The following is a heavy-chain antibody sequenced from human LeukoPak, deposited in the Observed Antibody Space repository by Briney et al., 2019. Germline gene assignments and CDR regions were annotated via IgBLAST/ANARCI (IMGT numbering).Heavy chain of an antibody. V-gene: IGHV3-7*01. CDR1: GFTFGTYW. D-gene: IGHD3-16*01. J-gene: IGHJ4*02. Sequence: GGSLRLACTASGFTFGTYWMSWVRQAPGKGLEWVANIKQDGSEKYYVDSVKGRFTISRDNAKNSLYLQMNSLRAEDTAVYYCTRSPGGEWLDYGRRGTLVTVSS. CDR3: TRSPGGEWLDY. CDR2: IKQDGSEK.